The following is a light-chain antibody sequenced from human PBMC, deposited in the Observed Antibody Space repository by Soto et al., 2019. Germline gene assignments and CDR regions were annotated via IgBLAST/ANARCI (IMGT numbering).Light chain of an antibody. J-gene: IGKJ2*01. Sequence: EIVLTQSPGTLSLSPGERATLSCRASQSVSSRFLACYQQKPGQAPRLLMYGASSRATGIPDRFSGTGSGTDFTLTISRLEPEDFAVYYCQQYGSSPYTFGLGTKLEIK. V-gene: IGKV3-20*01. CDR2: GAS. CDR1: QSVSSRF. CDR3: QQYGSSPYT.